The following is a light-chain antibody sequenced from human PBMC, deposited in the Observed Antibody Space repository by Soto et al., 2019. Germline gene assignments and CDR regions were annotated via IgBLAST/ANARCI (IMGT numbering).Light chain of an antibody. CDR3: YSAAGINLVV. J-gene: IGLJ2*01. CDR2: NDS. V-gene: IGLV3-27*01. CDR1: VLAKKY. Sequence: SYELTQPSSVSMSPGQTARITCSGDVLAKKYARWFQQRPGQAPVLLIYNDSERPSGIPERFSGSRSGTTVTLSIYGAQVKDEAHYYCYSAAGINLVVFGGGTKLTVL.